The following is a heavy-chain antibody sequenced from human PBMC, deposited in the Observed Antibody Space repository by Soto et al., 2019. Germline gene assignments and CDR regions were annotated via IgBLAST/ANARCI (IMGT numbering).Heavy chain of an antibody. Sequence: SETLSLTCTVSGGSISSYYWSWIRQPPGKGLEWIGCIYYSGSTNYNPSLKSRVTISVDTSKNQFSLKLSSVTAADTAVYYCATMGTPVTGLYYFDYWGQGTLVPVSS. CDR2: IYYSGST. J-gene: IGHJ4*02. CDR1: GGSISSYY. D-gene: IGHD4-17*01. CDR3: ATMGTPVTGLYYFDY. V-gene: IGHV4-59*01.